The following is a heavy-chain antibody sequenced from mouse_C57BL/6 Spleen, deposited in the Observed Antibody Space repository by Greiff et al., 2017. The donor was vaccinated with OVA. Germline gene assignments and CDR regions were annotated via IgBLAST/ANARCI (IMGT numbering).Heavy chain of an antibody. J-gene: IGHJ4*01. CDR3: ARSVTTAVEGGYYAMDY. V-gene: IGHV1-52*01. D-gene: IGHD1-2*01. CDR1: GYTFTSYW. CDR2: IDPSDSET. Sequence: QVQLQQPGAELVRPGSSVKLSCKASGYTFTSYWLHWVKQRPIQGLEWIGNIDPSDSETHYNQKFKDKATLTVYKSSSTAYMQLSSLTSEDSAVYYCARSVTTAVEGGYYAMDYWGQGTSVTVSS.